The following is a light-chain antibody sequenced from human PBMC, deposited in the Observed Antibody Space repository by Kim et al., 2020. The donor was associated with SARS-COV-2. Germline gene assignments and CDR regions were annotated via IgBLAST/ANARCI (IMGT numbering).Light chain of an antibody. CDR2: GTS. J-gene: IGKJ4*01. Sequence: IVMTQSPATLSVSPGERVSLSCRANQSVRNNFAWYQQRPGQAPKLLIYGTSTRATDISTRFSGSRSGTEFTLTIRSLQSDDLAVYYCQQYNGWSLINFGGGTKLEI. CDR3: QQYNGWSLIN. V-gene: IGKV3-15*01. CDR1: QSVRNN.